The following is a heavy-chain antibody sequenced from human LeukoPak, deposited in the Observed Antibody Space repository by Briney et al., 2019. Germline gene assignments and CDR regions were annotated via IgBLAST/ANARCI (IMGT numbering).Heavy chain of an antibody. Sequence: ASVKVSCKASGGTFSNYAISWVRQAPGQGLDWMGGIIPSFGTANYSQKFQCRVTITADESTSTAYMELSSLRSEDTAIYYCARDPRTSGYSYGLGYWGQGTLVTVSS. CDR2: IIPSFGTA. V-gene: IGHV1-69*13. J-gene: IGHJ4*02. D-gene: IGHD5-18*01. CDR1: GGTFSNYA. CDR3: ARDPRTSGYSYGLGY.